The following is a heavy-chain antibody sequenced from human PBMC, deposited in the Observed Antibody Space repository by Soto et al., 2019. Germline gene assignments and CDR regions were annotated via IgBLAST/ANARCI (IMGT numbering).Heavy chain of an antibody. D-gene: IGHD2-21*01. Sequence: PGGSLRLSCAASGFTFSSYGMHWVRQAPGKGLEWVAVISYDGSNKYYADSVKGRFTISRDNSKNTLYLQMNSLRAEDTAVYYCAKDKGIWSLYGMDVWGQGTTVTVS. CDR1: GFTFSSYG. CDR3: AKDKGIWSLYGMDV. CDR2: ISYDGSNK. J-gene: IGHJ6*02. V-gene: IGHV3-30*18.